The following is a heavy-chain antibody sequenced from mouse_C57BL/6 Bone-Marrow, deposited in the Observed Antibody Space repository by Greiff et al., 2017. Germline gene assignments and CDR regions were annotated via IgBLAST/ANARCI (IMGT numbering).Heavy chain of an antibody. CDR2: ISSGSSTL. Sequence: EVQGVESGGGLVKPGGSLKLSCAASGFTFSDYGMHWVRQAPEQGLEWVAYISSGSSTLYYADTVKGRFTISRDNAKNTLFLQMTSLRSEDTAMYYCARPYYGSSPWWYFDVWGTGTTVTVSS. CDR3: ARPYYGSSPWWYFDV. D-gene: IGHD1-1*01. J-gene: IGHJ1*03. CDR1: GFTFSDYG. V-gene: IGHV5-17*01.